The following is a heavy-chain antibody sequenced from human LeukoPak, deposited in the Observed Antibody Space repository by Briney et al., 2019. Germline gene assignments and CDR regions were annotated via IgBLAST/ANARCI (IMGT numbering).Heavy chain of an antibody. D-gene: IGHD4-17*01. V-gene: IGHV1-2*02. Sequence: ASVKVSCKASGYTFTDYYMHWVRQAPGQGREWMGWINPNSGGTNYAQKFQGRVTMTRDTSISTAYMELSRLRSDDTAVYYCARGAPGGYGPRVFDIWGQGTMVTVSS. CDR1: GYTFTDYY. CDR2: INPNSGGT. J-gene: IGHJ3*02. CDR3: ARGAPGGYGPRVFDI.